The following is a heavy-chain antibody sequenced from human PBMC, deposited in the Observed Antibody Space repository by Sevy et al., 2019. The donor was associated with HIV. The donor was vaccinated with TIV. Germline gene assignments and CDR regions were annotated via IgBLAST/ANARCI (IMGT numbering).Heavy chain of an antibody. J-gene: IGHJ6*02. CDR2: ISYHGRDK. CDR1: GFPFSNFA. V-gene: IGHV3-30*04. D-gene: IGHD3-9*01. Sequence: GGSLRLSCAASGFPFSNFAMSWVRQAPGKGLEWVAVISYHGRDKFYADSVKGRSTISRDNSKNILYLQMISLRAEDTAVYYCAKDFTGYNGMDVWGQGTMVTVSS. CDR3: AKDFTGYNGMDV.